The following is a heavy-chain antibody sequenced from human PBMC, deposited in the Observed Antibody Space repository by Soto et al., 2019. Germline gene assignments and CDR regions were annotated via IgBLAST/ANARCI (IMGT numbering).Heavy chain of an antibody. Sequence: QLQLQESGSGLVKPSQPLSLTCAVSGGSISSGGYSCTWIRQPPGKGLEWIGYIYHSGSTYYNPSLKSRVNISVDRSKNQFSRKLSSVTAADKAGYYAARSMTKVTTFDYWGQGTMVTVSS. V-gene: IGHV4-30-2*01. CDR1: GGSISSGGYS. D-gene: IGHD4-17*01. CDR2: IYHSGST. CDR3: ARSMTKVTTFDY. J-gene: IGHJ4*02.